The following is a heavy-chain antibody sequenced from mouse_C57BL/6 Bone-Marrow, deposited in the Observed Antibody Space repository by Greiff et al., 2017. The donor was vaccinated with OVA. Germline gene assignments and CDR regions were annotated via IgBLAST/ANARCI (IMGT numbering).Heavy chain of an antibody. CDR2: ISYSGST. Sequence: EVQLQQSGPGLATPSQTLSLTCSVTGYSITSDYWNWIRKFPGNKLEYMGYISYSGSTYYNPSLNSRISITRDTSTNQYYLHLNSVTTEDTATYYCAILNGSSYAMDYWGQGTSVTVSS. D-gene: IGHD1-1*01. J-gene: IGHJ4*01. CDR1: GYSITSDY. CDR3: AILNGSSYAMDY. V-gene: IGHV3-8*01.